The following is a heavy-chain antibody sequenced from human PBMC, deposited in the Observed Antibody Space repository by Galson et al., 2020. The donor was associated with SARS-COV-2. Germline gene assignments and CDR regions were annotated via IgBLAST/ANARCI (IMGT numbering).Heavy chain of an antibody. CDR3: ARAGYSSTNAFDI. V-gene: IGHV4-59*01. D-gene: IGHD2-2*01. J-gene: IGHJ3*02. CDR1: GGSISSYY. CDR2: IYYSGST. Sequence: SETLSLTCTVSGGSISSYYWSWIRQPPGKGLEWIGYIYYSGSTNYNPSLKSRVTISVDTSKNQFSLKLSSVTAADTAVYYCARAGYSSTNAFDIWGQGTMVTVSS.